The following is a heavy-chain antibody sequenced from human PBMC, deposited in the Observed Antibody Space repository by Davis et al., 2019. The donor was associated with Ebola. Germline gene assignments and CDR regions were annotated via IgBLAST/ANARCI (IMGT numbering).Heavy chain of an antibody. CDR2: IKSKTDGGTT. J-gene: IGHJ6*02. CDR3: STRTSSGWKLYGMDV. Sequence: PGGSLRLSCAASGFTFSNAWMNWVRQAPGKGLEWVGRIKSKTDGGTTDYAEPVKGRFTISREDPKNTLFLQMNSLKTEDTAVYYCSTRTSSGWKLYGMDVWGQGTTVTVSS. D-gene: IGHD6-19*01. V-gene: IGHV3-15*07. CDR1: GFTFSNAW.